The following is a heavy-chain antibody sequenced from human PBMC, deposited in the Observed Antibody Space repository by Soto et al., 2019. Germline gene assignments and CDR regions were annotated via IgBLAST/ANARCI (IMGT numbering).Heavy chain of an antibody. V-gene: IGHV3-7*01. D-gene: IGHD3-22*01. CDR1: GFTFTTYW. Sequence: EVQLVESGGGVVQPGGSLRLSCAASGFTFTTYWMTWVRQAPGKGLEWVANIKQDGSEKYYVDSVKGRFTISRDNAKNSLYLQMNSLRAEDTAVYYCADSGSYTDVWGKGTTVIVSS. J-gene: IGHJ6*03. CDR3: ADSGSYTDV. CDR2: IKQDGSEK.